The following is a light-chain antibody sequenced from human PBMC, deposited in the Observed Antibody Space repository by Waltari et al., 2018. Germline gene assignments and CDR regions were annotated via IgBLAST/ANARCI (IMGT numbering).Light chain of an antibody. V-gene: IGKV3-20*01. CDR2: GAS. CDR3: QHYVRLPAT. Sequence: EIVLTQSPGTLSLSPGERATLSCRASQSVGRTLAWYQQKPGQAPRLLIYGASSRATDIPDSFSGSGSGTDFSLTINRLEPEDFAVYFCQHYVRLPATFGQGTKVEIK. CDR1: QSVGRT. J-gene: IGKJ1*01.